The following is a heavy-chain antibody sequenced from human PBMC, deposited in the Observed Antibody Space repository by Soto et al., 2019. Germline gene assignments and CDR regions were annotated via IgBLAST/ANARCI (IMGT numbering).Heavy chain of an antibody. V-gene: IGHV4-59*11. CDR2: IYDSGST. D-gene: IGHD3-10*01. Sequence: SETLSLTCSVSGDSLNNHYWTWIRQPPGKGLEWIGNIYDSGSTNYSPALKSRVSMSVDTSKNLFSLKMNSVTAADTAVYYCARGITMVRGVINPYYFDYWGQGTLVTVSS. J-gene: IGHJ4*02. CDR1: GDSLNNHY. CDR3: ARGITMVRGVINPYYFDY.